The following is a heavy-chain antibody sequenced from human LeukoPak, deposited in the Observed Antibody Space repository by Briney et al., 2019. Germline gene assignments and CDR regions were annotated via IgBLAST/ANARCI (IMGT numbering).Heavy chain of an antibody. Sequence: PGESLQISRQGSRSSFTSYWIGWVRQVTGKSLEWMGFIYPGDSDTRYSPSFQGHVTISVERSISTAYLQWSSLKASDAAIYYCARRDGYPNKFDYWGQGTLVTVSS. V-gene: IGHV5-51*01. CDR3: ARRDGYPNKFDY. CDR2: IYPGDSDT. CDR1: RSSFTSYW. J-gene: IGHJ4*02. D-gene: IGHD5-24*01.